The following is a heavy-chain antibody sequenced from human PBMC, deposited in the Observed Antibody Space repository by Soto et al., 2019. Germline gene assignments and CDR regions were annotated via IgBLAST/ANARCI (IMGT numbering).Heavy chain of an antibody. V-gene: IGHV3-7*01. CDR3: ATSAEAPGND. CDR1: GFGFSDYW. D-gene: IGHD1-26*01. Sequence: EVQLVESGGGLVQPGGSLRLSCAASGFGFSDYWMSWVRQAPGKGLEWVANIRKDGGDKYFVDSVKGRFTISRDNAKNSLYLQMNSLRAEDTAVYYCATSAEAPGNDWGQGTLVTVSS. J-gene: IGHJ4*02. CDR2: IRKDGGDK.